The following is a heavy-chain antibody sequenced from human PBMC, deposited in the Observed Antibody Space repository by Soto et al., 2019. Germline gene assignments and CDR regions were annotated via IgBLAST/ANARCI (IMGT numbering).Heavy chain of an antibody. Sequence: GGSLRLSCAASGFTFSTYVMSWVRQAPGKGLEWVSGISSSGATTYYADSVKGRFTISRDNSKNTLYLQMNSLRAEDTAVYYCAKALLRQLPASSVNYYYYYFMDVWGSGTTVTVSS. CDR3: AKALLRQLPASSVNYYYYYFMDV. CDR2: ISSSGATT. V-gene: IGHV3-23*01. D-gene: IGHD2-2*01. J-gene: IGHJ6*03. CDR1: GFTFSTYV.